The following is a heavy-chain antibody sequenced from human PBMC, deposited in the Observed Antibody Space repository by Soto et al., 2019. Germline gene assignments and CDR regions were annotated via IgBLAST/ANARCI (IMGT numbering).Heavy chain of an antibody. Sequence: QVQLVESGGGVVQPGRSLRLSCAASGFTFSSYALHWVRQAPGRGLEWVALISFDGNNKYYANSVKGRFTISRDNSKNTLYLQMNSLRAEDTAVYYCARVSVVSGDYYYGMDVWGQGTTVTVSS. CDR3: ARVSVVSGDYYYGMDV. V-gene: IGHV3-30-3*01. CDR2: ISFDGNNK. CDR1: GFTFSSYA. D-gene: IGHD2-15*01. J-gene: IGHJ6*02.